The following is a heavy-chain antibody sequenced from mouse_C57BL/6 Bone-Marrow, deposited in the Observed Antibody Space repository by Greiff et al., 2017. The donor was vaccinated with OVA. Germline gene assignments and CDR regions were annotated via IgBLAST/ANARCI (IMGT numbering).Heavy chain of an antibody. J-gene: IGHJ3*01. Sequence: VKLVESGPGLVQPSQSLSITCTVSGFSLTSYGVHWVRQSPGKGLEWLGVIWSGGSTDYNAAFISRLSISKDNSKSQVFFKMNSLQADDTAIYYCARIYDGYYGAYWGQGTLVTVSA. CDR1: GFSLTSYG. CDR3: ARIYDGYYGAY. D-gene: IGHD2-3*01. CDR2: IWSGGST. V-gene: IGHV2-2*01.